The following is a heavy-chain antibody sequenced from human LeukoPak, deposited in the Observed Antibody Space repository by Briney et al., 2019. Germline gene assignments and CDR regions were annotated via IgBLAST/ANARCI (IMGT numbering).Heavy chain of an antibody. CDR1: GFTFSGYW. D-gene: IGHD3-22*01. CDR2: IKTDGSNT. J-gene: IGHJ4*02. Sequence: PGGSLRLSCAASGFTFSGYWMHWVRQVPGKGLVWVSRIKTDGSNTVYADNVKGRFTISRDNARNTLYLQMNSLRVEDTAVYYCTRTYYYGSRDYFDYWGQGALVTVSS. V-gene: IGHV3-74*01. CDR3: TRTYYYGSRDYFDY.